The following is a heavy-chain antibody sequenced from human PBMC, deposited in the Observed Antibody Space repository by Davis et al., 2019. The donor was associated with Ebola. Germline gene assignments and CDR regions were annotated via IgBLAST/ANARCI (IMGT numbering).Heavy chain of an antibody. V-gene: IGHV3-23*01. Sequence: GESLKISCAASGFTFSSYAMSWVRQAPGKGLEWVSAISGSGGSTYYADSVKGRFTISRDSSKNTLYLQMNSLRAEDTAVYYCAKDRGPITAPKNYGMDVWGQGTTVTVSS. D-gene: IGHD5-12*01. CDR3: AKDRGPITAPKNYGMDV. CDR2: ISGSGGST. CDR1: GFTFSSYA. J-gene: IGHJ6*02.